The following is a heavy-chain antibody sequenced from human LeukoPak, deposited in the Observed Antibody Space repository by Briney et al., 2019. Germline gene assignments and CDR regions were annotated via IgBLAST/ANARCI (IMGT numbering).Heavy chain of an antibody. CDR3: ANGIYGSGVFDP. CDR1: GFTFSGYA. Sequence: PGGSLRLSCAASGFTFSGYAMNWVRQAPGKGLEWVSAISGSGGSTYYADSVKGRFTISRDNSKNTLYLQMNSLRAEDTAVYYCANGIYGSGVFDPWGQGTLVTVSS. CDR2: ISGSGGST. D-gene: IGHD3-10*01. V-gene: IGHV3-23*01. J-gene: IGHJ5*02.